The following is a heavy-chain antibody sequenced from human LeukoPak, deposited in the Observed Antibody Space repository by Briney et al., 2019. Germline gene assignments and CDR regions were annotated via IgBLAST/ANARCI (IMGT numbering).Heavy chain of an antibody. CDR2: ISSSSSYI. CDR1: GFTFSSYS. CDR3: ARAGDSSSWFAEYFQY. Sequence: GGSLRLSCAASGFTFSSYSMNWVRQAPGKGLEWDSSISSSSSYIYYADSVKGRFTISRDNAKNSLYLQMNSLRAEDTAVYYCARAGDSSSWFAEYFQYWGQGTLVTVSS. J-gene: IGHJ1*01. V-gene: IGHV3-21*04. D-gene: IGHD6-13*01.